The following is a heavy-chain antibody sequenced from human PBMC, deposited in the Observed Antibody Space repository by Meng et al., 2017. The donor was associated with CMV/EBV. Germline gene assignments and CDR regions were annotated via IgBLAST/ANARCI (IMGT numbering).Heavy chain of an antibody. CDR1: GGTFGSYA. D-gene: IGHD5-12*01. CDR3: ARVKSGYDYISYYGMDV. V-gene: IGHV1-69*10. CDR2: IIPILGIA. Sequence: SVKVSCKASGGTFGSYAISWVRQAPGQGLEWMGGIIPILGIANYAQKFQGRVTITADKSTSTAYMELSSLRSEDTAVYYCARVKSGYDYISYYGMDVWGQGTTVTVSS. J-gene: IGHJ6*02.